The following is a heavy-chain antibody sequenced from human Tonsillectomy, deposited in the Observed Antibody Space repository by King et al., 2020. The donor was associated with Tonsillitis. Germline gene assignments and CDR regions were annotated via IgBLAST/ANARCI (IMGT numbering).Heavy chain of an antibody. D-gene: IGHD6-6*01. CDR1: GYTFTSYD. J-gene: IGHJ5*02. CDR2: MNPNSGNT. CDR3: ARGRAPGIAARLYNWFDP. V-gene: IGHV1-8*01. Sequence: VQLVESGAEVRKPGASVKVSCTTSGYTFTSYDINWVRQATGQGLEWMGWMNPNSGNTGHAQKFQGRVTMARNTSISTAYMELSSLRSEDTAVYYCARGRAPGIAARLYNWFDPWGQGTLVTVSS.